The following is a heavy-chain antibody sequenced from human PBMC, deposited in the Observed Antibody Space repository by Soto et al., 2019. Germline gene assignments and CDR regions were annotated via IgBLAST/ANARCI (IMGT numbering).Heavy chain of an antibody. V-gene: IGHV4-34*01. J-gene: IGHJ6*03. CDR3: ARVHPNYYYYMGV. Sequence: SETLSLTCAVYGGSFSGYYWSWIRQPPGKGLEWIGEINHSGSTNYNPSLKSRVTISVDTSKNQFSLKLSSVTAADTAVYYCARVHPNYYYYMGVWGKGTTVTVSS. CDR1: GGSFSGYY. CDR2: INHSGST.